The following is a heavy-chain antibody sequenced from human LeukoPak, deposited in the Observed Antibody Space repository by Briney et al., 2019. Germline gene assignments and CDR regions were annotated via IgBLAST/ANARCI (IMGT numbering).Heavy chain of an antibody. V-gene: IGHV3-23*01. Sequence: GGSLRLSCAASGFTFSSYGMHWVRQAPGKGLEWVSAISGSGGSAYYADSVKGRFTISRDNSKNTLYLQMNSLRAEDTAVYYCAKATGIAAAEDWYFDLWGRGTLVTVSS. CDR1: GFTFSSYG. D-gene: IGHD6-13*01. CDR3: AKATGIAAAEDWYFDL. J-gene: IGHJ2*01. CDR2: ISGSGGSA.